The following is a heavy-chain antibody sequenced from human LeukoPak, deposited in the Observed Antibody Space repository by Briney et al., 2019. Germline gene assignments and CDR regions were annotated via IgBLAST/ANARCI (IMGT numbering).Heavy chain of an antibody. CDR1: GFTFSSYS. CDR2: ISSSSSYI. Sequence: KAGGSLRLSRAASGFTFSSYSMNWVRQAPGKGLEWVSSISSSSSYIYYADSVKGRFTISRDNAKNSLYLQMNSLRAEDTAVYYCARHNYPYDSGGYYYAYWGQGTLVTVSS. CDR3: ARHNYPYDSGGYYYAY. J-gene: IGHJ4*02. V-gene: IGHV3-21*01. D-gene: IGHD3-22*01.